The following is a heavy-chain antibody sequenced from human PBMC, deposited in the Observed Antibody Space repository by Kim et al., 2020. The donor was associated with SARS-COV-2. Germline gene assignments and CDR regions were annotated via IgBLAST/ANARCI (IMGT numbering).Heavy chain of an antibody. J-gene: IGHJ4*02. D-gene: IGHD5-12*01. CDR2: ISISSSTI. V-gene: IGHV3-48*02. CDR1: GFTFNSYS. CDR3: VRDQRDGYIHFDY. Sequence: GGSLRLSCAASGFTFNSYSMNWVRQAPGKGLEWISYISISSSTIYYADSVKGRFTISRDNAKNSLYLQMNSLRDEDTAVYYCVRDQRDGYIHFDYWGQGTLVTVSS.